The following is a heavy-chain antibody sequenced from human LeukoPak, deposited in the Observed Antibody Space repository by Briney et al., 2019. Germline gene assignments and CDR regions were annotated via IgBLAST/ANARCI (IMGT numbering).Heavy chain of an antibody. CDR3: ARDNVMITFGGVIAHDAFDI. CDR2: IYSGGST. Sequence: PGGSLRLSCAASGFTFSSYSMNWVRQAPGKGLEWVSVIYSGGSTYYADSVKGRFTISRDNSKNTLYLQMNSLRAEDTAVYYCARDNVMITFGGVIAHDAFDIWGQGTMVTVSS. V-gene: IGHV3-53*01. J-gene: IGHJ3*02. D-gene: IGHD3-16*02. CDR1: GFTFSSYS.